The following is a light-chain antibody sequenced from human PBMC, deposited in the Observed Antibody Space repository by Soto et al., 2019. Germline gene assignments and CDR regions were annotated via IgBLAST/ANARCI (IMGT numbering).Light chain of an antibody. Sequence: EIVLTQSPATLSLSPGERATLPGRASQSVNNYLAWYQQKPGQAPRLLIYDASTRATGIPARFSGSGSGTDFTLTSSSLEPEDFAVYYCQQRINWPLTFGGGTKVDIK. V-gene: IGKV3-11*01. CDR3: QQRINWPLT. J-gene: IGKJ4*01. CDR2: DAS. CDR1: QSVNNY.